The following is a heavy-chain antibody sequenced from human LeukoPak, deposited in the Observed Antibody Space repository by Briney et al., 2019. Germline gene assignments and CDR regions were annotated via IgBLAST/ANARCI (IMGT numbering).Heavy chain of an antibody. D-gene: IGHD1-14*01. Sequence: GSSVEVSYKASGGTLSNYAITWVRQAPGQGLKWMGRIIPIFDTPKYAQKFQGRVTITADKSTNTAYLELSSLRSEDTAVYYCAKGTTSSGFGYWGQGTLVTVSS. J-gene: IGHJ4*02. CDR3: AKGTTSSGFGY. CDR1: GGTLSNYA. V-gene: IGHV1-69*06. CDR2: IIPIFDTP.